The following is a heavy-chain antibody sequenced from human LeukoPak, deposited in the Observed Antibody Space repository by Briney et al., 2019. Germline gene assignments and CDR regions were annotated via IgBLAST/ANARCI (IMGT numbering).Heavy chain of an antibody. CDR1: GFTFSNYG. Sequence: PGRSLRLSCATSGFTFSNYGLHWVRQAPGKGLEWVSVIWHDGIKQFYADSVQGRFTISRDNFKKTVYLQMDSLRAEDTAVYYCARRGHSGYDTLYYWGQGTLVIVSS. J-gene: IGHJ4*02. CDR3: ARRGHSGYDTLYY. D-gene: IGHD5-12*01. V-gene: IGHV3-33*01. CDR2: IWHDGIKQ.